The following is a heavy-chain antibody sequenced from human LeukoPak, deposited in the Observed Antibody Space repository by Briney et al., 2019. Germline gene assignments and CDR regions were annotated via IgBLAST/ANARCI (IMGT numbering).Heavy chain of an antibody. CDR2: IYHSGST. CDR3: ARNPTYYGSGSYYYYFDY. CDR1: GYSISSGYY. D-gene: IGHD3-10*01. J-gene: IGHJ4*02. V-gene: IGHV4-38-2*02. Sequence: SETLSLTCTVSGYSISSGYYWGWIRQPPGKGLEWIGSIYHSGSTYYNPSLKSRVTISVDTSKNQFSLKLSSVTAADTAVYYCARNPTYYGSGSYYYYFDYWGQGTLVTVSS.